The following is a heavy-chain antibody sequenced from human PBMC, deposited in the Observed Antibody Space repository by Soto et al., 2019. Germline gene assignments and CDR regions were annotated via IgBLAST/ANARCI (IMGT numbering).Heavy chain of an antibody. D-gene: IGHD2-2*01. V-gene: IGHV3-23*01. CDR1: GFTFGSYA. CDR2: LGGNGFTT. J-gene: IGHJ6*03. Sequence: EVQLLESGGGLVQPGGSLRLSCVVSGFTFGSYAMSWVRQAPEKGPEWVAILGGNGFTTYYADSVKGRFTISGDKSKSTLFLHMNSLSADYAGVYYCAKALRPSLNFFYYMDVWGRGTSVTVSS. CDR3: AKALRPSLNFFYYMDV.